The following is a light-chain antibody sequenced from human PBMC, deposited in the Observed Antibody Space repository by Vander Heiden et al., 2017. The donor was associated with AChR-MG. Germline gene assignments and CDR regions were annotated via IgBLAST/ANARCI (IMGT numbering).Light chain of an antibody. CDR2: SNN. J-gene: IGLJ3*02. Sequence: QSVLTQPPPASGTPGQRVTISCSGSSSNIGSNYVYWYQQLPGTAPKLLIYSNNQRPSGVPDRFSGSKSGTSASLEISGLRSEDEADDYCAAWDDSLSGGVFGGGTKLTV. CDR3: AAWDDSLSGGV. V-gene: IGLV1-47*02. CDR1: SSNIGSNY.